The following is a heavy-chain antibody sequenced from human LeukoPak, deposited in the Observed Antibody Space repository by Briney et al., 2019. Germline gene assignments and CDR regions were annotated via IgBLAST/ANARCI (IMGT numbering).Heavy chain of an antibody. V-gene: IGHV4-34*01. D-gene: IGHD5-24*01. J-gene: IGHJ4*02. CDR3: ATQGDGYN. CDR2: INHSGST. CDR1: GGSFSGYY. Sequence: SETLSLTCAVYGGSFSGYYWSWIRQPPGKGLEWIREINHSGSTNYNPSLKSRVTISVDTSKNQFSLKLSSVTAADTAVYYCATQGDGYNWGQGTLVTVSS.